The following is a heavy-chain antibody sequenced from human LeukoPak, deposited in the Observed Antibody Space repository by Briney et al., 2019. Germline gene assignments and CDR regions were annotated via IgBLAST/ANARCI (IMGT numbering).Heavy chain of an antibody. CDR1: GYTFTVYY. CDR2: INPNSGGT. D-gene: IGHD6-13*01. Sequence: ASVKVSCKASGYTFTVYYMHWVRQAPGQGLEWMGWINPNSGGTNYAQKFQGRVTMTRDTSISTAYMELSRLRSDDTAVYYCAREDLAAAGYDYWGQGTLVTVSS. V-gene: IGHV1-2*02. CDR3: AREDLAAAGYDY. J-gene: IGHJ4*02.